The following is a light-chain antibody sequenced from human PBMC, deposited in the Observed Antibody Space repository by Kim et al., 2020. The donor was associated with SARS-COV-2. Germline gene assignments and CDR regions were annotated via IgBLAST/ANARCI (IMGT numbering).Light chain of an antibody. V-gene: IGKV1-39*01. J-gene: IGKJ4*01. CDR3: QQYYYSPLT. CDR2: AAS. Sequence: SSSVGDRVTITCRASQRISNFLSWYQQKSGRAPKLLIYAASSLQSGVPSRFSGSGSWTDFTLTISSLQPEDFATYYCQQYYYSPLTFGGGTKVEI. CDR1: QRISNF.